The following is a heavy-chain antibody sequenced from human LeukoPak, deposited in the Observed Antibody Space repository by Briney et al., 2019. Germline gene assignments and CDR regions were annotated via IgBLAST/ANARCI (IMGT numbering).Heavy chain of an antibody. CDR3: ARQSPRYPYNWFDP. CDR1: GGSISSYY. V-gene: IGHV4-59*01. CDR2: IYYRGGT. Sequence: SETLSLTCTVSGGSISSYYWSWIRQPPGKGLEWVGYIYYRGGTNYNPSLTSRVTISVDTSKNQFSLKLSSVTAADTAVYYCARQSPRYPYNWFDPWGQGTLVTVSS. J-gene: IGHJ5*02. D-gene: IGHD1-26*01.